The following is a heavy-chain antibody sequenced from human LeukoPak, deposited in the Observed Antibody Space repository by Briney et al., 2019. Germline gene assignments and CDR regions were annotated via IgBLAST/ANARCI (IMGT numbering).Heavy chain of an antibody. CDR2: ISSSSIYI. Sequence: PGGSLRLSCAASGFTFSSYSVSWVRQAPGKGLEWVSSISSSSIYIYYADSVKGRFTISRDNAKNSLYLQMNSLRAEDTAVYYCAREYYDSSGYHFDYWGQGTLVTVSS. V-gene: IGHV3-21*01. J-gene: IGHJ4*02. CDR3: AREYYDSSGYHFDY. CDR1: GFTFSSYS. D-gene: IGHD3-22*01.